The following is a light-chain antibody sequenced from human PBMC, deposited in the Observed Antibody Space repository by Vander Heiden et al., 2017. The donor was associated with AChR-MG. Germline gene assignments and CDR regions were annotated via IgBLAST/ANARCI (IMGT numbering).Light chain of an antibody. CDR3: QQRDSTQRT. V-gene: IGKV1-39*01. CDR2: S. J-gene: IGKJ2*01. CDR1: QGISSY. Sequence: IQMTHSPSSLSASVGDRVTITCRARQGISSYLNWQSSLQSGVPSRFSGSGSGTDFTLTISRLQPEDFATYYCQQRDSTQRTFGQATKLEIK.